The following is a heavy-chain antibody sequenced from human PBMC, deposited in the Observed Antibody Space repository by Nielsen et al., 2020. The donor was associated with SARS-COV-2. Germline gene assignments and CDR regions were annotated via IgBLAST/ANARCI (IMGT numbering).Heavy chain of an antibody. V-gene: IGHV4-59*12. CDR1: GGSISSYY. J-gene: IGHJ4*02. Sequence: GSLRLSCPVPGGSISSYYWSWIRQPPGKGLEWIGYIYYSGSTYYNPSLKSRVTISVDTSKNQFSLKLSSVTAADTAVYYCARALGSLTIFGVVITEHFDYWGQGTLVTVSS. CDR3: ARALGSLTIFGVVITEHFDY. D-gene: IGHD3-3*01. CDR2: IYYSGST.